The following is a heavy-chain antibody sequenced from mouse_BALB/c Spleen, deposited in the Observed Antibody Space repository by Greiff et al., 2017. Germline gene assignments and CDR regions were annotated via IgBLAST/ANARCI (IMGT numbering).Heavy chain of an antibody. CDR3: TRGIYYGNPHWYFDV. CDR1: GYTFTSYW. CDR2: IYPGSGST. V-gene: IGHV1S22*01. J-gene: IGHJ1*01. Sequence: LQQPGSELVRPGASVKLSCKASGYTFTSYWMHWVKQRHGQGLEWIGNIYPGSGSTNYDEKFKSKGTLTVDTSSSTAYMHLSSLTSEDSAVYYCTRGIYYGNPHWYFDVWGAGTTVTVSS. D-gene: IGHD2-1*01.